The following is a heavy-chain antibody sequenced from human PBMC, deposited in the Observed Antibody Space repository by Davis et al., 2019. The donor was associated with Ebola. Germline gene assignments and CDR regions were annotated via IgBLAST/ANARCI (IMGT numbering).Heavy chain of an antibody. Sequence: ASVKVSCKASGYIFTSNDINWVRQATGQGLEWMGWMNPDSGNTGYASKYQGRVTMTRNNSITTAYMELSSLTSEDTAVYYCARPIEKRCSPGCFDLWGRGTLVTVSS. J-gene: IGHJ2*01. D-gene: IGHD4/OR15-4a*01. CDR3: ARPIEKRCSPGCFDL. CDR2: MNPDSGNT. V-gene: IGHV1-8*01. CDR1: GYIFTSND.